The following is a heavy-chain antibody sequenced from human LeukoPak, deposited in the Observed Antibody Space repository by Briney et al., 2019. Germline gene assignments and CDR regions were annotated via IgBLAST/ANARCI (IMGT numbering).Heavy chain of an antibody. J-gene: IGHJ6*02. CDR3: ARNGPDLRWYYNMDV. CDR2: ISPDGSTT. V-gene: IGHV3-74*03. CDR1: GFTFSRYW. Sequence: QPGGSLRLSCAASGFTFSRYWMHWVRQAPGKGLMWVSRISPDGSTTLYADSVKGRFTISRDNAKSTLYLQMNSLRAEDTAVYSCARNGPDLRWYYNMDVWGQGTTVTVSS. D-gene: IGHD4-23*01.